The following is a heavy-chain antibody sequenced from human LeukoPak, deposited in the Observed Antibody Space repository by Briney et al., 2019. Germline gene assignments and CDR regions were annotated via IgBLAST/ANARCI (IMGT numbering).Heavy chain of an antibody. V-gene: IGHV3-7*01. Sequence: GGSLRLSCAASGFTFSSYWMSWVRQAPGKGLEWVANIKQDGSEKYYVDSVKGRFTISRDNAKNSLYLQMNSLRAEDTGVYYCAKDRIGYCSSASCPYDYWGQGTLVTVSS. CDR3: AKDRIGYCSSASCPYDY. D-gene: IGHD2-2*03. CDR2: IKQDGSEK. CDR1: GFTFSSYW. J-gene: IGHJ4*02.